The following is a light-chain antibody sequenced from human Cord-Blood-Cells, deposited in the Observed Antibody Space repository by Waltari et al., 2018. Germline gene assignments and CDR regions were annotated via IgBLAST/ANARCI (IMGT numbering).Light chain of an antibody. J-gene: IGKJ1*01. CDR1: QSISSW. Sequence: DIQMTQSPSTLSASVGDRVTITCRASQSISSWLAWYQQKTGKAPKLLIYKASSLESGVPSRFRGSGSGTEFTLTISTLQPDDFATYYYQQYNSYSTFGQGTKVEIK. CDR3: QQYNSYST. CDR2: KAS. V-gene: IGKV1-5*03.